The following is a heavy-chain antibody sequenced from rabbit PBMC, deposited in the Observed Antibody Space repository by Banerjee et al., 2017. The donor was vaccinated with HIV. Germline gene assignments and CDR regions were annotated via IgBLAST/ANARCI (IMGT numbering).Heavy chain of an antibody. V-gene: IGHV1S45*01. Sequence: QQQLEESGGGLVKPGGTLTLTCKASGIGFSNDSYMCWVRQAPGKGLEWIACINAATGKPVYATWAKGRFTISKTSSTTVTLQMTSLTAADTATYFCARDSGSSFSSYGMDLWGPGTLVTVS. D-gene: IGHD8-1*01. CDR3: ARDSGSSFSSYGMDL. CDR1: GIGFSNDSY. CDR2: INAATGKP. J-gene: IGHJ6*01.